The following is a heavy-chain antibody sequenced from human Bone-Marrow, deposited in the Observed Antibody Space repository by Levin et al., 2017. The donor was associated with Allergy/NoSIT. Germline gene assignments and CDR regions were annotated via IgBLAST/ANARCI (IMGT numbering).Heavy chain of an antibody. J-gene: IGHJ5*02. Sequence: PGESLKISCAASGFTFSNYGLHWVRQAPGKGLEWVAVTWYDESKTYYADSVKGRFTFSRDNSKNTLYLQMNDLRVEDTAVYYCTRDPSPYSNYVANWFDHWGQGTLVTVSS. CDR1: GFTFSNYG. V-gene: IGHV3-33*01. D-gene: IGHD4-11*01. CDR2: TWYDESKT. CDR3: TRDPSPYSNYVANWFDH.